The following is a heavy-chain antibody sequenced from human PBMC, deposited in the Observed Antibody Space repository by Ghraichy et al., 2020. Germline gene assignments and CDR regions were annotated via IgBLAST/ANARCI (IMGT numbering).Heavy chain of an antibody. CDR1: GYTFTGYY. CDR3: ARVRRQTGTTKGEFYP. J-gene: IGHJ5*02. V-gene: IGHV1-2*04. D-gene: IGHD1-7*01. Sequence: ASVKVSCKASGYTFTGYYMHWVRQAPGQGLEWMGWINPNSGGTNYAQKFQGWVTMTRDTSISTAYMELSRLRSDDTAVYYCARVRRQTGTTKGEFYPWGQGTLVTVSS. CDR2: INPNSGGT.